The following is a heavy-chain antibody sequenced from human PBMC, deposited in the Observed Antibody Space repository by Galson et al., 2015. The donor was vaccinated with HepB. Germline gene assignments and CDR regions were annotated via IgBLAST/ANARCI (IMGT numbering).Heavy chain of an antibody. CDR1: GFTFSSYS. Sequence: SLRLSCAASGFTFSSYSMNWVRQAPGKGLEWVSYISSSSSTIYYADSVKGRFTISRDNAKNSLYLQMNSLRAEDTAVYYCARGPWSGSPSDYYYYGMDVWGQGTPVTVSS. CDR3: ARGPWSGSPSDYYYYGMDV. CDR2: ISSSSSTI. V-gene: IGHV3-48*01. D-gene: IGHD2-15*01. J-gene: IGHJ6*02.